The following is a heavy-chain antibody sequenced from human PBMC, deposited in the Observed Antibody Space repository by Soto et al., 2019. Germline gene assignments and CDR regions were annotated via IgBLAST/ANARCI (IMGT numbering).Heavy chain of an antibody. J-gene: IGHJ5*02. CDR2: INPNSGDT. V-gene: IGHV1-2*02. Sequence: QVQLVQSGAEVKKPGASVKVSCKASGYTFSGYYMQWVRQAPGQGLEWMGWINPNSGDTNYAQKFQGRVTMTRDTSISTAYLELSRLRSDDTAVYYCARDEDFDWLNDWGQGTLVTVSS. D-gene: IGHD3-3*01. CDR3: ARDEDFDWLND. CDR1: GYTFSGYY.